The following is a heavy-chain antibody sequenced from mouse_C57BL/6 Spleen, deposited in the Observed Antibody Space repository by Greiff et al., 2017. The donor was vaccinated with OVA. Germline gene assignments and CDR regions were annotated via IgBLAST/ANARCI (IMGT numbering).Heavy chain of an antibody. CDR3: TTYYYYGSSSAWFAY. CDR1: GYTFTDYE. J-gene: IGHJ3*01. D-gene: IGHD1-1*01. V-gene: IGHV1-15*01. Sequence: QVQLKQSGAELVRPGASVTLSCKASGYTFTDYEMHWVKQTPVHGLEWIGAIDPETGGTAYNQKFKGKAILTADKSSSTAYMELRSLTSEDSAVYYCTTYYYYGSSSAWFAYWGQGTLVTVSA. CDR2: IDPETGGT.